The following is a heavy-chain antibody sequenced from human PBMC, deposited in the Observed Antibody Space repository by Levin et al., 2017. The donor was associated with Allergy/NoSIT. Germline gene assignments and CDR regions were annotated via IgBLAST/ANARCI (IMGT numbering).Heavy chain of an antibody. CDR2: ISSDGSSK. Sequence: LSLTCAASGFSFSTYGMHWVRQAPGKGQEWVAIISSDGSSKYYADSVKGRFTISRDNSKNTLYLQMNGLRNEDAAMYYCAKGSDGGPWGQGTLVTVAS. D-gene: IGHD5-24*01. V-gene: IGHV3-30*18. CDR3: AKGSDGGP. CDR1: GFSFSTYG. J-gene: IGHJ5*02.